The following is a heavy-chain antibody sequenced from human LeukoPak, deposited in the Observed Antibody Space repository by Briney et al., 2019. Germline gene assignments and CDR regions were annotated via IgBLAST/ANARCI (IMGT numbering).Heavy chain of an antibody. CDR1: GFTFSSYA. J-gene: IGHJ4*02. Sequence: HPGGSLRLSCAASGFTFSSYAMHWVRQAPGKGLEYVSAISSNGGSTYYANSVKGRFTISRDNSKNTLYLQMGSLRAEDMAVYYCARDLHSGSYYNPGYWGQGTLVTVSS. D-gene: IGHD1-26*01. CDR2: ISSNGGST. V-gene: IGHV3-64*01. CDR3: ARDLHSGSYYNPGY.